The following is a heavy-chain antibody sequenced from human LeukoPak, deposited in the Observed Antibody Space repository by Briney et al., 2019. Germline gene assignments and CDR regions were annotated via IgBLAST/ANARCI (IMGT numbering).Heavy chain of an antibody. J-gene: IGHJ4*02. CDR3: ATPSGTSETDY. Sequence: MPSETLSLTCTVSGGSISSSSYYWGWIRQPPGKGLEWIGSIYYSGSTYYNPSLKSRVTISVDTSKNQFSLKLSSVTAADTAVYYCATPSGTSETDYWGQGTLVTVSS. D-gene: IGHD2-2*01. CDR2: IYYSGST. V-gene: IGHV4-39*01. CDR1: GGSISSSSYY.